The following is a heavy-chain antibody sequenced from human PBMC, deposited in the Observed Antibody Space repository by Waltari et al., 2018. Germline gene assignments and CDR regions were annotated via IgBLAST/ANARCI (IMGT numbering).Heavy chain of an antibody. CDR2: ISGSGCST. CDR3: AKDPQPYYGSGISWFDP. V-gene: IGHV3-23*01. D-gene: IGHD3-10*01. Sequence: EVQLLESGGCLVQPGGSLRLSCAASGFTFSSYAMRWVRKAPGKGLEWVSAISGSGCSTYYADSVKGRFTISRDKSKNTLYLQMNSLRAEDTAVYYCAKDPQPYYGSGISWFDPWGQGTLVTVSS. CDR1: GFTFSSYA. J-gene: IGHJ5*02.